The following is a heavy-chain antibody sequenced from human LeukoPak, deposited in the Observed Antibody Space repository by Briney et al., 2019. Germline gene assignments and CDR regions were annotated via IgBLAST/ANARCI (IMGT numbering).Heavy chain of an antibody. D-gene: IGHD6-19*01. CDR2: IYYSGST. CDR1: GGSISNYY. CDR3: ARDRASRSSGHYFDY. Sequence: SETLSLTCTVSGGSISNYYWSWIRQPPGKGLEWIGYIYYSGSTNYNPSLKSRVTISVDTSKNQFSLKLSSVTAADTAVYYCARDRASRSSGHYFDYWGQGTLVTVSS. J-gene: IGHJ4*02. V-gene: IGHV4-59*01.